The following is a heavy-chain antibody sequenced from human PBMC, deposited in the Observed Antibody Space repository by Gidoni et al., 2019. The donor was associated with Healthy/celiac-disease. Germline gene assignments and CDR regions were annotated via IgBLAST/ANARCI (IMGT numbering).Heavy chain of an antibody. J-gene: IGHJ4*02. CDR2: RSYEGSKK. CDR1: GFTFSSYG. V-gene: IGHV3-30*18. D-gene: IGHD6-13*01. Sequence: QVQLLESGRGVVKPWRSLRLSCAASGFTFSSYGMHWVRQAPGKGLEWLAVRSYEGSKKYYADYVKGQLTISRDNYKNTLYLQMNSLRAEDTAVYYCAKDVEQQPVGGDYWGQGTLVTVSS. CDR3: AKDVEQQPVGGDY.